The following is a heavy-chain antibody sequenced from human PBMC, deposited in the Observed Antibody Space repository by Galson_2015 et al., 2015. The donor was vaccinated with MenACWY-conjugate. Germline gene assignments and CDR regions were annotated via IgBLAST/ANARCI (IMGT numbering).Heavy chain of an antibody. CDR3: ARVGTWIHQYFYYMDV. D-gene: IGHD5-18*01. Sequence: SLRLSCAASGFTFSSYSMNWVRQAPGKGLEWVSCIGGSGNYISYADSVKGRFTISRDNIKKSLFLEMNSLRAGDTGVYYCARVGTWIHQYFYYMDVWGKGTTVTVSS. J-gene: IGHJ6*03. V-gene: IGHV3-21*01. CDR1: GFTFSSYS. CDR2: IGGSGNYI.